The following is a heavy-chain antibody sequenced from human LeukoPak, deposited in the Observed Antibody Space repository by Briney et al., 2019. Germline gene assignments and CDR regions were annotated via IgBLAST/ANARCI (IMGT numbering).Heavy chain of an antibody. CDR2: INPSGDNR. J-gene: IGHJ4*02. D-gene: IGHD3-3*01. CDR1: GYTFSSYY. V-gene: IGHV1-46*01. CDR3: AGAVTNLGVAIPAH. Sequence: GASVKVSCKASGYTFSSYYMHWVRQAPGQGLEWMGIINPSGDNRSYAQKFQGRVTMTRDMSTSTVYMEVSSLRSEDTAVYYCAGAVTNLGVAIPAHWGQGTPVTVSS.